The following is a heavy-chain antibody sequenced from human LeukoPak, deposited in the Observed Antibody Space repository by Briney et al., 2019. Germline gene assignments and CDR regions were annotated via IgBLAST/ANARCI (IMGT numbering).Heavy chain of an antibody. CDR3: ARLPLWFGELFLFDY. CDR1: GGSISSSSYY. D-gene: IGHD3-10*01. Sequence: SGTLSLTCAVSGGSISSSSYYWGWIRQPPGKGLEWIGSIYYSGSTYYNPSLKSRVTISVDTSKNQFSLKLSSVTAADTAVYYCARLPLWFGELFLFDYWGQGTLVTVSS. J-gene: IGHJ4*02. CDR2: IYYSGST. V-gene: IGHV4-39*01.